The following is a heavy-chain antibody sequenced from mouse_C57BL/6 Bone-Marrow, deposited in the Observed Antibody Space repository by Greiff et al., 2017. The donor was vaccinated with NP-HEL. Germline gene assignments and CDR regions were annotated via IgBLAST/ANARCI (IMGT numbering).Heavy chain of an antibody. CDR2: IYPRSGNT. J-gene: IGHJ2*01. Sequence: QVQLQQSGAELARPGASVKLSCKASGYTFTSYGISWVKQRTGQGLEWIGEIYPRSGNTYYNEKFKGKATLTADKSSSTAYMELRSLTSEDSAVYFCARYTLNWVLYYFDYWGQGTTLTVSS. D-gene: IGHD4-1*01. V-gene: IGHV1-81*01. CDR3: ARYTLNWVLYYFDY. CDR1: GYTFTSYG.